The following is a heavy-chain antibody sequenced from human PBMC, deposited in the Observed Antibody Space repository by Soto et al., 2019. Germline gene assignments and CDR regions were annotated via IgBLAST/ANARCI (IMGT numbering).Heavy chain of an antibody. CDR3: ASTRADSSSWFYYYYGMDV. V-gene: IGHV1-69*01. D-gene: IGHD6-13*01. CDR1: GYTFSSYA. CDR2: IIPIFGTA. Sequence: QVQLVQSGAEVKKPGASVKVSCKASGYTFSSYAISWVRQAPGQGLEWMGGIIPIFGTANYAQKFQGRVTITADESTSTAYMELSSLRSEDTAVYYCASTRADSSSWFYYYYGMDVWGQGTTVTVSS. J-gene: IGHJ6*02.